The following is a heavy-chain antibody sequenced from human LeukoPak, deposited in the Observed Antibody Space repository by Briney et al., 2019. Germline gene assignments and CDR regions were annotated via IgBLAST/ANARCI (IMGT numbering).Heavy chain of an antibody. D-gene: IGHD6-13*01. V-gene: IGHV3-30*02. J-gene: IGHJ4*02. CDR2: IRYDGSNK. Sequence: GGSLRLSCAASGFTFSSYGMHWVRQVPGKGLEWVAFIRYDGSNKYYAGSVKGRFTISRDNSKNTLYLQMNSLRTEDTAVYYCAKGGSSSWDHFDYWGQGTLVTVSS. CDR3: AKGGSSSWDHFDY. CDR1: GFTFSSYG.